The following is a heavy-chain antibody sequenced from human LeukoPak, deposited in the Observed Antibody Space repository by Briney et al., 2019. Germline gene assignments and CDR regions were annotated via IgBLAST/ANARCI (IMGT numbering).Heavy chain of an antibody. CDR3: ARDLIAMGRYDYVWGSYRSQGIGVGAFDI. V-gene: IGHV4-59*01. CDR2: IYYSGST. Sequence: PSETLSLTCTVSGGSISSYYWSWIRQPPGKGLEWIGYIYYSGSTNYNPSLKSRVTISVDTSKNQFSLKLSSVTAADTAVYYCARDLIAMGRYDYVWGSYRSQGIGVGAFDIWGQGTMVTVSS. D-gene: IGHD3-16*02. J-gene: IGHJ3*02. CDR1: GGSISSYY.